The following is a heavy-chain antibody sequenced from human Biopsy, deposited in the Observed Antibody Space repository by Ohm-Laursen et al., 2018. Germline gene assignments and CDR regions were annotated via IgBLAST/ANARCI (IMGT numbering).Heavy chain of an antibody. V-gene: IGHV3-23*01. CDR2: ISGSGGRT. CDR1: GFTFSNYA. J-gene: IGHJ5*02. D-gene: IGHD1/OR15-1a*01. Sequence: SLGLSCAASGFTFSNYAMSWVRQAPVKGLEWVSGISGSGGRTYYAESMKGRFTISRDNSKKTVYLQMKSLRAEDTAVYYCAKEVFSAVGTSGFDPWGQGTLVTVSS. CDR3: AKEVFSAVGTSGFDP.